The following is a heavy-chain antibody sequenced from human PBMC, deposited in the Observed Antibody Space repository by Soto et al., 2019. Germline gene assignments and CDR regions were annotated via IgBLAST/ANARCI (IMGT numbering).Heavy chain of an antibody. Sequence: QVQLQESGPGLVKPSETLSLTCAVSGDSISSLYWSWIRQPPGKGLEWIGYIYYSGSINYNPSLKSRVTISVYTSKNQFSLNLSSVTAADTAVYYCARSLWDTSGWKTDYWGQGTLVTVSS. CDR2: IYYSGSI. CDR3: ARSLWDTSGWKTDY. CDR1: GDSISSLY. V-gene: IGHV4-59*01. D-gene: IGHD6-19*01. J-gene: IGHJ4*02.